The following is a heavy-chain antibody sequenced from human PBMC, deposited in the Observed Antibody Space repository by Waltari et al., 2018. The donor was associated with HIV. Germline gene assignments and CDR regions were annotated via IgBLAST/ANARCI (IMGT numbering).Heavy chain of an antibody. D-gene: IGHD2-15*01. CDR2: VKQDGSDT. Sequence: EVQLVESGGGLVQPGGSLRLSCVASGFTISNYWMSWVRQAPGKGLEWVANVKQDGSDTYYADSVKGRFTIFRDDAENLIYRQMNSLRAGDTAVYYCVAEWWYAVPGYWGQGTLVTV. CDR1: GFTISNYW. CDR3: VAEWWYAVPGY. V-gene: IGHV3-7*01. J-gene: IGHJ4*02.